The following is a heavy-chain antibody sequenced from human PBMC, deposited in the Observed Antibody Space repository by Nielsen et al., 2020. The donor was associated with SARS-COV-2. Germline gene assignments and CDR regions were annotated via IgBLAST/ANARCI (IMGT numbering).Heavy chain of an antibody. CDR1: GFPFSSYE. V-gene: IGHV3-48*03. CDR2: IGGNGRNI. CDR3: ARSAYYDFWSGYWEAPHYYYGMDV. Sequence: GGSLRLSCAASGFPFSSYEMNWVRQAPGKALEWLSYIGGNGRNIFYADSVKGRFTISRDNAKNSLYLQMNSLRAEDTAVYYCARSAYYDFWSGYWEAPHYYYGMDVWGQGTTVTVSS. J-gene: IGHJ6*02. D-gene: IGHD3-3*01.